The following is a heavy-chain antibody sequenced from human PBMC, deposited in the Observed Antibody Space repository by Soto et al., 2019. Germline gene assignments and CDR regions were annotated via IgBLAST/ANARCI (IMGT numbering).Heavy chain of an antibody. J-gene: IGHJ5*02. Sequence: EVQLAESGGDLVQPGGSLRLSCIGSGFTFGYYEMNWVRQAPGKGLERVAFISHTDRLTHYPDSVRGRFTISRDNAKNSLYLHMTNLRVEDTAVYYCARDTGRASADLWGQGTLVTVSS. CDR1: GFTFGYYE. V-gene: IGHV3-48*03. CDR3: ARDTGRASADL. D-gene: IGHD6-13*01. CDR2: ISHTDRLT.